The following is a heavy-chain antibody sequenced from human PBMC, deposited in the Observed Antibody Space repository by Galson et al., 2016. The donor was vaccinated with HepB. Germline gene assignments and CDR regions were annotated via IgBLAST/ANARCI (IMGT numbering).Heavy chain of an antibody. J-gene: IGHJ5*01. D-gene: IGHD2-21*01. CDR3: ARAEANWDGGGDNYFDS. CDR1: GDSVSNINVA. Sequence: CAISGDSVSNINVAWHWIRQSPSRGLEWLGRTYYRSKWWHTYAVSMKSRTTINTATFKNQFSLQLNSVTPEDTAVYYCARAEANWDGGGDNYFDSWGQGILVTVSS. CDR2: TYYRSKWWH. V-gene: IGHV6-1*01.